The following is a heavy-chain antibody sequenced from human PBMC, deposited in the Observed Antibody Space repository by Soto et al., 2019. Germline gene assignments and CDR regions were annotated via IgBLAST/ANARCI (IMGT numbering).Heavy chain of an antibody. J-gene: IGHJ4*02. CDR3: ARGSGGRGSGWFGVTH. Sequence: QVQLQESGPGLVKSSETLSLTCTVSGGSISSHYWSWIRQPPGKGLEWVGFIFNSGSTNYNPSLKSRVTISVDTSKNQFSLKLTSVTAADTAVYYCARGSGGRGSGWFGVTHWGQGTLVTVSS. CDR1: GGSISSHY. D-gene: IGHD6-19*01. CDR2: IFNSGST. V-gene: IGHV4-59*11.